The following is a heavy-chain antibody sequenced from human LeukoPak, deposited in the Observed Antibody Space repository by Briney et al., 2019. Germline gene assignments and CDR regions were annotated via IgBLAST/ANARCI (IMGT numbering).Heavy chain of an antibody. CDR1: GFTFNYYG. Sequence: GGSLRLSCAASGFTFNYYGLSWVRQAPWKGLEWVSGFGHNGGITYSDSVKGRFTISRDDSKNTLFLQMNSLRADDTALYFCAKQAGWGGYFSFLPFDFWGRGTLVTVSS. CDR2: FGHNGGIT. V-gene: IGHV3-23*01. CDR3: AKQAGWGGYFSFLPFDF. D-gene: IGHD3-3*01. J-gene: IGHJ4*02.